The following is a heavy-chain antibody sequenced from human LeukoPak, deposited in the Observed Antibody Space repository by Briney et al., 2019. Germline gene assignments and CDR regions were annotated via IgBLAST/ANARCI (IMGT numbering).Heavy chain of an antibody. CDR3: AREGGSGSYYDYNWFDP. D-gene: IGHD3-10*01. CDR1: GFTFSSYS. J-gene: IGHJ5*02. V-gene: IGHV3-48*04. Sequence: GGSLRLSCAASGFTFSSYSMNWVRQAPGKGLEWVSYISSSSSTIYYADSVKGRFTISRDNAKNSLYLQMNSLRAEDTAVYYCAREGGSGSYYDYNWFDPWGQGTLVTVSS. CDR2: ISSSSSTI.